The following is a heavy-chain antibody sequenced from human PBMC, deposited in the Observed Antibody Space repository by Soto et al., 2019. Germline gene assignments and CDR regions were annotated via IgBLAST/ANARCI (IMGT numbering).Heavy chain of an antibody. V-gene: IGHV1-69*13. CDR2: IIPIFGTA. D-gene: IGHD3-3*01. CDR3: ASGARSGGYYYGMDV. CDR1: GGTFSSYA. Sequence: SVKVSCKASGGTFSSYAISWVRQAPGQGLEWMGGIIPIFGTANYAQKFQGRVTITADESTSTAYMELSSLRSEDTAVYYCASGARSGGYYYGMDVWGQGTTVTVSS. J-gene: IGHJ6*02.